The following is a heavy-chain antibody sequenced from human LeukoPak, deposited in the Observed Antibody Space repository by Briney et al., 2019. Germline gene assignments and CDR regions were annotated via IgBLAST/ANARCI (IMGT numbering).Heavy chain of an antibody. V-gene: IGHV1-2*04. D-gene: IGHD3-16*01. Sequence: ASVKVSCKASGYTFTGYYMHWVRQAPGQGLEWMGWINPNSGGTNYAQKFQGWVTMTRDTSISTAYMELSRLRSDDTAVYYCAKDGGHPDGYYYYYMDVWGKGTTVTVSS. CDR1: GYTFTGYY. CDR2: INPNSGGT. J-gene: IGHJ6*03. CDR3: AKDGGHPDGYYYYYMDV.